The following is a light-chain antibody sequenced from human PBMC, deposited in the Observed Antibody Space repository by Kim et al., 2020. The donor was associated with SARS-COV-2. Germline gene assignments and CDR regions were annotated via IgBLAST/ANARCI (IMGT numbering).Light chain of an antibody. V-gene: IGKV3-20*01. CDR1: QSVSRSS. J-gene: IGKJ1*01. CDR3: YQNGNSAQT. CDR2: GVS. Sequence: EIVLTQSPGTLSLSPGERATLSCRASQSVSRSSLSWYQQRPGQAPRVLIYGVSNRATGISDRISGSGSGTDFTLSISILEPEDSAVYYCYQNGNSAQTFGQGTRVEIK.